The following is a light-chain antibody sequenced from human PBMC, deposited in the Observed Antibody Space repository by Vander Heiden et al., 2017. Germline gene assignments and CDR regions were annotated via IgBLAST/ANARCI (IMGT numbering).Light chain of an antibody. V-gene: IGKV1-39*01. J-gene: IGKJ1*01. CDR1: QNITTY. Sequence: DIQLTQYPSSLSACVGDRVTITCRASQNITTYLNWYQHKPGKAPNLLIYAAARLQSGVPSRDRGGGSWTDFTLTISSLQPEDFATYYCQQRDTTPRTFGQGTKVEIK. CDR3: QQRDTTPRT. CDR2: AAA.